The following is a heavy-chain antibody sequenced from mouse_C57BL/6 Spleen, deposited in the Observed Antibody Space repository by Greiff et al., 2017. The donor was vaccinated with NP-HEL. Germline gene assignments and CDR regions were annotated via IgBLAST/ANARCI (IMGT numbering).Heavy chain of an antibody. D-gene: IGHD2-4*01. V-gene: IGHV7-3*01. J-gene: IGHJ1*03. Sequence: EVQGVESGGGLVQPGGSLSLSCAASGFTFTDYYMSWVRQPPGKALEWLGFIRNKANGYTTEYSASVKGRFTISRDNSQSILYLQMNALRAEDSATYYCARFYDYDPWYFDVWGTGTTVTVSS. CDR3: ARFYDYDPWYFDV. CDR2: IRNKANGYTT. CDR1: GFTFTDYY.